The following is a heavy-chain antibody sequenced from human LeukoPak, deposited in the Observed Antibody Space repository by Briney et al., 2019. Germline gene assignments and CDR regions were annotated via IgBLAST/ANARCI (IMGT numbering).Heavy chain of an antibody. CDR2: INHSGST. CDR1: GGPFSGYY. J-gene: IGHJ5*02. CDR3: ARSIVVVPKGFDP. V-gene: IGHV4-34*01. D-gene: IGHD2-2*01. Sequence: SETLSLTCAVYGGPFSGYYWSWIRQPPGKGLEWIGEINHSGSTNYNPSLKSRVTISVDTSKNQFSLKLSSVTAADTAVYYCARSIVVVPKGFDPWGQGTLVTVSS.